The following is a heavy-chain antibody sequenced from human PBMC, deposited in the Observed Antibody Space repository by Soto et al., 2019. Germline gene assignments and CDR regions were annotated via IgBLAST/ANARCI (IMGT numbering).Heavy chain of an antibody. J-gene: IGHJ1*01. Sequence: GESLKISCKGSGYSFTSYWINWVRQMPGKGLEWMGIIYPGDSDTRYSPSFQGQVTISADKSISTAYLQWSSLKASDTAMYYCARRPYCGGDCYSKAWYFQHWGQGTLVTVSS. CDR1: GYSFTSYW. V-gene: IGHV5-51*01. CDR3: ARRPYCGGDCYSKAWYFQH. D-gene: IGHD2-21*02. CDR2: IYPGDSDT.